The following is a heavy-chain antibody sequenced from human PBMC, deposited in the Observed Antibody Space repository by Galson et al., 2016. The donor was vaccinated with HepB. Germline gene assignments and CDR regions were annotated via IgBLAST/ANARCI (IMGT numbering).Heavy chain of an antibody. Sequence: SVKVSCKASGGTFNNYAISWVRQAPGQGLEWMGGIIPISGTADYAQKFQGRVTITADESTSTVYMELNSLRSEDTAVYYCARPRQKAYSGRLRRGSYYGFDVWGQGTTVTVSS. J-gene: IGHJ6*02. CDR2: IIPISGTA. CDR3: ARPRQKAYSGRLRRGSYYGFDV. V-gene: IGHV1-69*13. CDR1: GGTFNNYA. D-gene: IGHD1-26*01.